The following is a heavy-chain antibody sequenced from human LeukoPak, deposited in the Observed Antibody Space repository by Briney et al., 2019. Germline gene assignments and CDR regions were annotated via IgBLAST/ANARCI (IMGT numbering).Heavy chain of an antibody. CDR1: GYTFTGYY. CDR2: INPHSGDT. D-gene: IGHD6-13*01. V-gene: IGHV1-2*02. CDR3: ARWHGYSSSPDY. J-gene: IGHJ4*02. Sequence: ASVKVSCKASGYTFTGYYMHWVRQAPGQGLEWMGWINPHSGDTGYAQKFQGRVTMTRDMSITTTYMELTRLRSDDTAFYYCARWHGYSSSPDYWGQGSLVTVSS.